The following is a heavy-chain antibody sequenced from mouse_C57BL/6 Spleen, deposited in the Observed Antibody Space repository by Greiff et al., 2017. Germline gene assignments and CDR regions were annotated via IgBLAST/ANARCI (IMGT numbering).Heavy chain of an antibody. CDR3: ARGVGISLLHFDV. CDR2: IDPSDSYT. V-gene: IGHV1-69*01. CDR1: GYTFTSYW. J-gene: IGHJ1*03. D-gene: IGHD1-3*01. Sequence: QVQLQQPGAELVMPGASVKLSCKASGYTFTSYWMHWVKQRPGQGLEWIGEIDPSDSYTNYNQKFKGKSTLTVDKSSSTAYMQLSSLTSEDSAVYYCARGVGISLLHFDVWGTGTTVTVSS.